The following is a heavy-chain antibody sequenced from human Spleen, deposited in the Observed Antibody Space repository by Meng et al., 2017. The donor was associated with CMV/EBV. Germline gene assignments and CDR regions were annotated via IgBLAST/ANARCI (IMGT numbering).Heavy chain of an antibody. CDR2: MYYSGSG. Sequence: SETLSLTCTVSGGSVSSSSYRWVWIRQPPGKGLERIGSMYYSGSGAYNPSLESRVTISVDTSKDQFSLKLNSVTAADTAVYYCAIQYDGIGYYDYWGQGILVTVSS. V-gene: IGHV4-39*01. CDR1: GGSVSSSSYR. D-gene: IGHD3-22*01. CDR3: AIQYDGIGYYDY. J-gene: IGHJ4*02.